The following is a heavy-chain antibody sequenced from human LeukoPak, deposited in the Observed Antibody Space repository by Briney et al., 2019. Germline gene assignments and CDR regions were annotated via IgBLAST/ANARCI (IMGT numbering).Heavy chain of an antibody. J-gene: IGHJ4*02. CDR2: WHFASNK. CDR3: ARDLCSTTSCFDY. CDR1: GFIFSSYG. D-gene: IGHD2-2*01. V-gene: IGHV3-33*01. Sequence: QTEGSLRLSCVTSGFIFSSYGIHWVRQAPGKGLEWVAWHFASNKYYAESVRGRFTMSRGNSKSTLYLQMDSLRVEDTAVYYCARDLCSTTSCFDYWGQGTLVSVSS.